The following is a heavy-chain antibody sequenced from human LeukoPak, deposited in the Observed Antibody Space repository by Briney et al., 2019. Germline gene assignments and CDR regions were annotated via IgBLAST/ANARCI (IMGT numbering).Heavy chain of an antibody. V-gene: IGHV4-39*07. CDR3: ARDHAWGGFDY. Sequence: PSETLSLTCTVSRGSISSSSYYWGWIRQPPGKGLGWIGSIYYSGSTYYNPSLKSRVTISVDTSKNQFSLKLSSVTAADTAVYYCARDHAWGGFDYWGQGTLDTVSS. J-gene: IGHJ4*02. CDR1: RGSISSSSYY. CDR2: IYYSGST. D-gene: IGHD3-10*01.